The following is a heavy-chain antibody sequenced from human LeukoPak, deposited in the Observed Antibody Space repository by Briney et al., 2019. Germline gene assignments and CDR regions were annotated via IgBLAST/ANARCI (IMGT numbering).Heavy chain of an antibody. CDR1: GGSISSSY. CDR2: IYYSGST. CDR3: ARHGRDYHGESPFDY. Sequence: SETLSLTCTVSGGSISSSYWSWIRQPPGKGLEWIGYIYYSGSTNYNPSLKSRVTISVDTSKNQFSLKLSSVTAADTAVYYCARHGRDYHGESPFDYWGQGTLVTVSS. J-gene: IGHJ4*02. D-gene: IGHD4/OR15-4a*01. V-gene: IGHV4-59*08.